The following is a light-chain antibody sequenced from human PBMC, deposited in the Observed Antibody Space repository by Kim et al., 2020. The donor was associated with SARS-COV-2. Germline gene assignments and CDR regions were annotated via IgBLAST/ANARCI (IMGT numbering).Light chain of an antibody. Sequence: GQSITFSGAETGSDVGAYNYVSWYQQHPGKAPKLIIFAVSNRASGVSNRFSGSKSGNTASLLISGLQADDESDYYCSSYTTSSTHVFGTGTKVTVL. CDR1: GSDVGAYNY. V-gene: IGLV2-14*03. J-gene: IGLJ1*01. CDR3: SSYTTSSTHV. CDR2: AVS.